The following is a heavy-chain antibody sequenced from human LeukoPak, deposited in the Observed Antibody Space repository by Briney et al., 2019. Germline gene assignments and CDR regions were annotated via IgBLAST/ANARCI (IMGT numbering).Heavy chain of an antibody. J-gene: IGHJ6*02. CDR1: GFTFSSYA. Sequence: GRSLRLSCAASGFTFSSYAMHWVRQAPGKGLEWVAVISYDGSNKYYADSVKGRFTISRDNSKNTLYLQMNSRRAEDTAAYYCVASSSWNNAYYYGMDVWGQGTTVTVSS. CDR3: VASSSWNNAYYYGMDV. D-gene: IGHD6-13*01. V-gene: IGHV3-30*04. CDR2: ISYDGSNK.